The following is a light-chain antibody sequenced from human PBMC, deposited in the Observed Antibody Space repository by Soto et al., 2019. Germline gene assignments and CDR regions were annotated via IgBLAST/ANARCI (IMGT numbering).Light chain of an antibody. CDR2: GAS. Sequence: EIGMTQSPATLSVSPGERATLSCRASQSVNSDLAWYQQKPGQAPRLLIYGASTRATGIPARFSGSGSGTEFTLTISSLQSEDFAVYYCQQYKLWWTFGQGTKVDTK. J-gene: IGKJ1*01. CDR1: QSVNSD. CDR3: QQYKLWWT. V-gene: IGKV3-15*01.